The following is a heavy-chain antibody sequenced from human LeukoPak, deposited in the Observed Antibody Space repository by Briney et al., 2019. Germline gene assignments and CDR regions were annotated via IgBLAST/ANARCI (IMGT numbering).Heavy chain of an antibody. Sequence: ASVKVSCKASGGTFSSYAISWVRQAPGQGLEWMGGIIPIFGTANYAQKFQGRVTITADESTSTVYMELSSLRSEDTAVYYCARWAPDTIFGVVPNYYYYMDVWGKGTTVTVSS. CDR3: ARWAPDTIFGVVPNYYYYMDV. CDR1: GGTFSSYA. V-gene: IGHV1-69*13. D-gene: IGHD3-3*01. J-gene: IGHJ6*03. CDR2: IIPIFGTA.